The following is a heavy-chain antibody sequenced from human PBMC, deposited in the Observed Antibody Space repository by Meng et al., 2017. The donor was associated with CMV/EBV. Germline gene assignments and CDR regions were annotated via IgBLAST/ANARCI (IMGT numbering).Heavy chain of an antibody. V-gene: IGHV3-23*01. CDR1: GFTFSSYT. Sequence: GESLKISCAASGFTFSSYTMSWVRQAPGKGLEWVSVISGSGGSTYYADSVKGRFTISRDNSKNTLYLQMNSLRAEDTAVYYCAKDVTYYYDSSGYFGLWFDPWGQGTLVTVSS. CDR2: ISGSGGST. CDR3: AKDVTYYYDSSGYFGLWFDP. J-gene: IGHJ5*02. D-gene: IGHD3-22*01.